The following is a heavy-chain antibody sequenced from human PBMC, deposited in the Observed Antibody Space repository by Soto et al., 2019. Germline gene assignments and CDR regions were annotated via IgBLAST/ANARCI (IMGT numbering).Heavy chain of an antibody. Sequence: SGPTLVNPTQTLTLTCAFSGFSLSANGVGVGWIRQPPGGALEWLAIIYWNDGTSIRPTLQSRLSISKDTSKNQVVLSLTNMDPRDTATYQCARKTSGCYWKFDRWGTGAKVTVS. V-gene: IGHV2-5*01. D-gene: IGHD3-22*01. CDR1: GFSLSANGVG. CDR3: ARKTSGCYWKFDR. CDR2: IYWNDGT. J-gene: IGHJ5*02.